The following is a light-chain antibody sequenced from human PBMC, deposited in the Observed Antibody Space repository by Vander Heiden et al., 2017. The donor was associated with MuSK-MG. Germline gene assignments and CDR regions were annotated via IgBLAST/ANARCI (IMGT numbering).Light chain of an antibody. V-gene: IGKV2D-29*01. CDR2: EVS. J-gene: IGKJ5*01. CDR1: QSLVDGHGRTY. CDR3: MQSIQLHT. Sequence: DAVMSQSPLSLSVTPGQPASISCTSSQSLVDGHGRTYLYWYLQKAGQPPQLLIYEVSTRFSGAPDRFSGSGSGTHFTLKISRVEAEDVGVYYCMQSIQLHTFGQGTRLEIK.